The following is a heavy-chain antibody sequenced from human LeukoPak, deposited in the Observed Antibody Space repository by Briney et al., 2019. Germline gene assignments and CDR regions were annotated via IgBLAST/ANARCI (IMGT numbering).Heavy chain of an antibody. V-gene: IGHV3-23*01. D-gene: IGHD2-2*01. CDR2: ISGSGGST. CDR1: GFTFSSYA. Sequence: GGSLRLSCAASGFTFSSYAMSWVRQAPGKGMEWVSAISGSGGSTYYADSVKGRFTISRDNSKNTLYLQMNSLRAEDTAVYYCAKDLHSTSCWDYWGQGTLVTVSS. J-gene: IGHJ4*02. CDR3: AKDLHSTSCWDY.